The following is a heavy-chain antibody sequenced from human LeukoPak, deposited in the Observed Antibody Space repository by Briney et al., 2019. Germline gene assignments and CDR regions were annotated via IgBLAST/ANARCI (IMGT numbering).Heavy chain of an antibody. D-gene: IGHD2/OR15-2a*01. CDR3: ARERVVLRSVDY. CDR1: GFTFRSHA. J-gene: IGHJ4*02. V-gene: IGHV3-23*01. CDR2: IYENGGTT. Sequence: GGSLRLSCVGSGFTFRSHAMSWVRQAPEKGPEFVSGIYENGGTTYYADSVKGRFSISRDNSKNTLYLQMDSLRGEDTAVYYCARERVVLRSVDYWGQGTLVTVSS.